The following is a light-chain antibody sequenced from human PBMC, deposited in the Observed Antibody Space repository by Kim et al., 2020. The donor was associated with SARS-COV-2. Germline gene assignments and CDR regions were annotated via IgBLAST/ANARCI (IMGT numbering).Light chain of an antibody. CDR3: NPRDSSGNDLV. V-gene: IGLV3-19*01. CDR2: GKN. J-gene: IGLJ2*01. CDR1: SLRSYY. Sequence: SSELTQDPAVSVALGQTVRITCQGDSLRSYYASWYQQKPGPAPALVIYGKNNWPSGIPDRYAGSSSGNTASLTITGARAEDEADYYWNPRDSSGNDLVFG.